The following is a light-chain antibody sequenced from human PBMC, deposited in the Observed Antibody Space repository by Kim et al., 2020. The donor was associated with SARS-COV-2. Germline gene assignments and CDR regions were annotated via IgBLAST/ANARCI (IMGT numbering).Light chain of an antibody. CDR2: DVT. CDR1: SSDVGGYNY. V-gene: IGLV2-14*03. CDR3: SSYRSSGYV. J-gene: IGLJ1*01. Sequence: QSALTQPASVSGSPGQSITISYTGTSSDVGGYNYVSWYQQYPGKAPKLMLYDVTKRPSGVSNRFSGSKSGNTASLTISGLQAEDEADYYCSSYRSSGYVFGTGTKVTVL.